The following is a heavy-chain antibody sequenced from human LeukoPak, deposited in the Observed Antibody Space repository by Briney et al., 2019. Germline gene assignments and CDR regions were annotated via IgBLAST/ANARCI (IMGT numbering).Heavy chain of an antibody. J-gene: IGHJ5*02. CDR3: AREGRDGHNH. V-gene: IGHV4-59*01. D-gene: IGHD2-15*01. CDR2: IYYSGST. Sequence: SSETLSLTCTVSGGSISSYYWSWIRQPPGKGLEWIGYIYYSGSTNYNPSLKSRVTVSVDTSKNQFSLKLSSVTAADTAVYYCAREGRDGHNHWGQGTLVTVSS. CDR1: GGSISSYY.